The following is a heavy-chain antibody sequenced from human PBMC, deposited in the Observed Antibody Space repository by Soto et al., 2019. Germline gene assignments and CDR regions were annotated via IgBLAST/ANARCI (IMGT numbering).Heavy chain of an antibody. CDR2: VNPSGGHT. CDR3: ARGGHVVVVTAALDY. D-gene: IGHD2-21*02. V-gene: IGHV1-46*01. Sequence: QVQLMQSGAEVKKPGASVKVSCKASGDTFTDYYIHWVRQAPGQGLEWMGTVNPSGGHTTYAQHSLGRVTMTRDTSTSTLYMELTSLTSDDTAISYCARGGHVVVVTAALDYWGQGTLVTVSS. J-gene: IGHJ4*02. CDR1: GDTFTDYY.